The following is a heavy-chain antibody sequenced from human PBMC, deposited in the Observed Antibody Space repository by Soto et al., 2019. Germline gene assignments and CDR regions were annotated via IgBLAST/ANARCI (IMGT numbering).Heavy chain of an antibody. D-gene: IGHD1-26*01. CDR3: AKDMTDSGSYMEPDYYCGMDV. CDR2: ISGSGGST. J-gene: IGHJ6*02. Sequence: EVQLLESGGGLVQPGGSLRLSCAASGFTFSSYAMSWVRQAPGKGLEWVSAISGSGGSTYYADSVKGRFTISRDNSKNTLYLQMNSLRAEDTAVYYCAKDMTDSGSYMEPDYYCGMDVWGQGTTVTVSS. CDR1: GFTFSSYA. V-gene: IGHV3-23*01.